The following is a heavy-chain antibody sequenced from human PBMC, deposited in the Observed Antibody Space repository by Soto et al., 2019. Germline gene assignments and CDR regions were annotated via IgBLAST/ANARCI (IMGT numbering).Heavy chain of an antibody. V-gene: IGHV3-7*01. CDR2: IKEDGSEK. Sequence: AGGSLRLSCAASGFTFSSFWMSWARQAPGKGLEWVANIKEDGSEKIYVDSVKGRFAISRDNAKSSLFLQMNSLRAEDTAVYYCLVYSYSSSAYPYWGQGTLVTVSS. CDR1: GFTFSSFW. J-gene: IGHJ4*02. D-gene: IGHD3-22*01. CDR3: LVYSYSSSAYPY.